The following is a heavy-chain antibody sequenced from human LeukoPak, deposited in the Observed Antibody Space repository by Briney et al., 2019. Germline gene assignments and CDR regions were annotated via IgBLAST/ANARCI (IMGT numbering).Heavy chain of an antibody. V-gene: IGHV1-3*01. CDR2: INAGNGNT. Sequence: ASVKVSCKASGYTFTSYAMHWVRQAPGQRLEWMGWINAGNGNTKYSQKFQGRVTITRDTSTSTAYMELRSLRSDDTAVYYCARDAGEDRVNWFDPWGQGTLVTVSS. CDR1: GYTFTSYA. CDR3: ARDAGEDRVNWFDP. J-gene: IGHJ5*02. D-gene: IGHD3-16*01.